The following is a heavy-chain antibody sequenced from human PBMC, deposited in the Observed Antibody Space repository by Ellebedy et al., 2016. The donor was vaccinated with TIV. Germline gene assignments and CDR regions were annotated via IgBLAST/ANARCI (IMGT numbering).Heavy chain of an antibody. CDR2: IKQDGSEK. D-gene: IGHD6-13*01. CDR1: GFTVSTNY. V-gene: IGHV3-7*01. Sequence: PGGSLRLSCAASGFTVSTNYMSWVRQAPGKGLEWVANIKQDGSEKYYVDSVKGRFTISRDNAKNLLYLQMNSLRAEDTAVYYCAKHSLSSSWYPHFADYWGQGTLVTVSS. J-gene: IGHJ4*02. CDR3: AKHSLSSSWYPHFADY.